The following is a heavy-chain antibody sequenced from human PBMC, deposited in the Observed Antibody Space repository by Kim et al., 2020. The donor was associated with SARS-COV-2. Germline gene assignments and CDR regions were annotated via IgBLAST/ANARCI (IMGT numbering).Heavy chain of an antibody. D-gene: IGHD3-22*01. V-gene: IGHV3-23*05. Sequence: YADSVKGRFTVSRDITNDPLYLQMNSLRADDTALYYCAKDHPSSGCPTFYSWGQGTLVAVSS. J-gene: IGHJ4*02. CDR3: AKDHPSSGCPTFYS.